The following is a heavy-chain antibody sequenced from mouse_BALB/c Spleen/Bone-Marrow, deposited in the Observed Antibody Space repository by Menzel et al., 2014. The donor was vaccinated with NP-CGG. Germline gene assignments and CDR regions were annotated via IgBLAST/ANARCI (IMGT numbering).Heavy chain of an antibody. CDR3: TRIFDY. Sequence: LKESGSELVRPGASVKLSCKASGYIFANYWMHWVKQRHGQGLEWIGNISPRSGSTNYDEKFKSKATLTVDTSSATAHMYLNSLTSEDSAVYYCTRIFDYWGQGTILTVSS. CDR2: ISPRSGST. CDR1: GYIFANYW. V-gene: IGHV1S22*01. J-gene: IGHJ2*01.